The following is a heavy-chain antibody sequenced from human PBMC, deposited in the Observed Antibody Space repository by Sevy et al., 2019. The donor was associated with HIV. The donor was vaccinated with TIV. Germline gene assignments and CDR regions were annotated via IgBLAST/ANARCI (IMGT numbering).Heavy chain of an antibody. Sequence: ASVKVSCKASGYTFTGYYMHWVRQAPGQGLEWMGWINPNSGGTNYAQKFQGRVTMTRDTSISTAYMELSRLRSDDTAVYYCARDSELLWFGELMREVSHAFDIWGQRTMVTVSS. CDR2: INPNSGGT. J-gene: IGHJ3*02. V-gene: IGHV1-2*02. CDR1: GYTFTGYY. D-gene: IGHD3-10*01. CDR3: ARDSELLWFGELMREVSHAFDI.